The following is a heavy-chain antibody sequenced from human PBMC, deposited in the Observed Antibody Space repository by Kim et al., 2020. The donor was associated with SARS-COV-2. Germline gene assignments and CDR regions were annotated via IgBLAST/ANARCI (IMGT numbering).Heavy chain of an antibody. J-gene: IGHJ6*02. D-gene: IGHD3-10*01. CDR1: GFTFSSYG. Sequence: GGSLRLSCAASGFTFSSYGMHWVRQAPGKGLEWVAVISYDGSNTYYADSVKGRFTISRDNSKTTLYLQMNSLRAEDTAVYYCASTDYFGSVGCRPVDVWGQETTVTVSS. V-gene: IGHV3-33*05. CDR2: ISYDGSNT. CDR3: ASTDYFGSVGCRPVDV.